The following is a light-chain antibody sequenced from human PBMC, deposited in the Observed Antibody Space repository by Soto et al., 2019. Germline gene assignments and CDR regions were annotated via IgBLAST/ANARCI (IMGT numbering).Light chain of an antibody. CDR1: SSNIGAGYD. CDR3: HPYDSSLSASYV. Sequence: QSVLTQPPSVSGAPGQRVTISCTGSSSNIGAGYDVHWYQQLPGTAPKVLIYGNSNRPSGVPARFSGSKSGPSASLAITGLPTEDEADYYFHPYDSSLSASYVFGTGTKLTVL. CDR2: GNS. J-gene: IGLJ1*01. V-gene: IGLV1-40*01.